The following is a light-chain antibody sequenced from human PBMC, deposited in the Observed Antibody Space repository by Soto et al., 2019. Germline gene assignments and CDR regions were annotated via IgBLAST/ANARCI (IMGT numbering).Light chain of an antibody. J-gene: IGKJ1*01. V-gene: IGKV3-20*01. CDR2: GAS. Sequence: EIVLTQSPGTLSLSPGERATLSCRASQSVSSSYLAWYQHKPGQAPRLLISGASSRATGIPDRFSGSGSGTDFTLTISRLEPEDFAVYYCQQYGSSRWTFGQGTKVEIK. CDR3: QQYGSSRWT. CDR1: QSVSSSY.